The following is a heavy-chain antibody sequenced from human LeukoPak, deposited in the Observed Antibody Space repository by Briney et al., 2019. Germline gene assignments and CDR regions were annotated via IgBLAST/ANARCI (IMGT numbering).Heavy chain of an antibody. J-gene: IGHJ5*02. CDR1: GFTFSSYS. CDR2: ISSSSSYI. CDR3: ARVSKGVRGVRWFDP. Sequence: GGSLRLSCAASGFTFSSYSMNWVRQAPGKGLEWVSSISSSSSYIYYADSVKGRFTTSRDNAKNSLYLQMNSLRAEDTAVYYCARVSKGVRGVRWFDPWGQGTLVTVSS. D-gene: IGHD3-10*01. V-gene: IGHV3-21*01.